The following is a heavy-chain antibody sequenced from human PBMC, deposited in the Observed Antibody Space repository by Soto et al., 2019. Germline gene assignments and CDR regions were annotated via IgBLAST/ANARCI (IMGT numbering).Heavy chain of an antibody. V-gene: IGHV4-4*07. Sequence: PSETLSLTCTVSGGSISSYYWSWIRQPAGKGLEWSGRIYTSGSTNSNPSLKSRLTMSVETSKNHFSLKLRSVTAADTAVYYWARRGGYDIHGDAFDIGGQGTMVTVSS. CDR2: IYTSGST. CDR3: ARRGGYDIHGDAFDI. CDR1: GGSISSYY. D-gene: IGHD3-9*01. J-gene: IGHJ3*02.